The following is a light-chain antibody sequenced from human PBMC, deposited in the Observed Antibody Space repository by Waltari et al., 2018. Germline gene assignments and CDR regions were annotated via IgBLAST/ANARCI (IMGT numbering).Light chain of an antibody. V-gene: IGLV1-40*01. CDR2: GNN. CDR3: QSYDSSLTGSWV. J-gene: IGLJ3*02. CDR1: ASNIGAGLD. Sequence: HSVLAQPPSVSGAPGQRGTISCTGRASNIGAGLDVHWYQQLPGPAPKLPVYGNNSRPSGVPDRFSASKSGTSASLAITGLQAEDEADYYCQSYDSSLTGSWVFGGGTKLTVL.